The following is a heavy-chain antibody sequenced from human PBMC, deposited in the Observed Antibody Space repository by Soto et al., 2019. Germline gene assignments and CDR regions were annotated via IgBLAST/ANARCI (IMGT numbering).Heavy chain of an antibody. D-gene: IGHD2-15*01. V-gene: IGHV3-23*01. CDR1: GFTFSSYA. CDR2: ISGSSGST. Sequence: GGSLRLSCAASGFTFSSYAMSWVRQAPGKGLEWVSAISGSSGSTYYADSVKGRFTISRDNSKNTLYLQMNSLRAEDTAVYYCAKDFRTQLINCSGGSCYYWYFDLWGRGTLVTVSS. J-gene: IGHJ2*01. CDR3: AKDFRTQLINCSGGSCYYWYFDL.